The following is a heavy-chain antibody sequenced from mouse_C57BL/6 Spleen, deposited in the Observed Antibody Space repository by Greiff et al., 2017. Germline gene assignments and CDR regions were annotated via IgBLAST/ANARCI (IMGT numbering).Heavy chain of an antibody. CDR2: ISSGGSYT. Sequence: EVKLVESGGDLVKPGGSLKLSCAASGFTFSSYGMSWVRQTPDKRLEWVAIISSGGSYTYYPDSVKGRFTISRDNAKNTPYLQMSSLKSEDTAMYDCARHWGHYDQRAMDYWGQGTSVTVSS. D-gene: IGHD2-4*01. J-gene: IGHJ4*01. CDR3: ARHWGHYDQRAMDY. V-gene: IGHV5-6*01. CDR1: GFTFSSYG.